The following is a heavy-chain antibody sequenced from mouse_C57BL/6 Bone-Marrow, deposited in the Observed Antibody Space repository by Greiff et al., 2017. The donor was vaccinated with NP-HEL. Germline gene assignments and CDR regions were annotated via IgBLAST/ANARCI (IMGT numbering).Heavy chain of an antibody. V-gene: IGHV1-26*01. D-gene: IGHD1-1*01. CDR2: INPNNGGT. Sequence: VQLKQSGPELVKPGASVKISCKASGYTFTDYYMNWVKQSHGKSLEWIGDINPNNGGTSYNQKFKGKATLTVDKSSSTAYMELRSLTSEDSAVYYCARTGDYGSSYGWDFDVWGTGTTVTVSS. CDR1: GYTFTDYY. CDR3: ARTGDYGSSYGWDFDV. J-gene: IGHJ1*03.